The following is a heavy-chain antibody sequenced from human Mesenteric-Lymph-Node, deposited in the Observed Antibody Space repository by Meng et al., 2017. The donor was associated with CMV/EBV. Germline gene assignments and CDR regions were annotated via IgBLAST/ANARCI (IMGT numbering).Heavy chain of an antibody. CDR3: ARGPIAAAGTSWFDP. CDR1: GFTVRRYW. D-gene: IGHD6-13*01. CDR2: SKSDGSST. V-gene: IGHV3-74*01. Sequence: GFTVRRYWMQALSQDPGKGLVGVSRSKSDGSSTRYAEYVKGRFTISRDNAKNTLYLQMNSLRAEDTAVYYCARGPIAAAGTSWFDPWGQGTLVTVSS. J-gene: IGHJ5*02.